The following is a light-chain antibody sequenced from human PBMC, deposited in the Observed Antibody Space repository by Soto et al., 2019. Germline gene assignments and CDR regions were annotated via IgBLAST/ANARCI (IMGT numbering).Light chain of an antibody. CDR3: RQYAHWPQVT. CDR2: GAS. V-gene: IGKV3-15*01. CDR1: QTVNTY. J-gene: IGKJ1*01. Sequence: EIVMTQSPATLSVSPGERATLSCRASQTVNTYLAWYQHRPGQAPRLLIYGASARATGIPARFSGSGTGTEFTLTINSLQSEDFAVYYCRQYAHWPQVTFGQGTKVEI.